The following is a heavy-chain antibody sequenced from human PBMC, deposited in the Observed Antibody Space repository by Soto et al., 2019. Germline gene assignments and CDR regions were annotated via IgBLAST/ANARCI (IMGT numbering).Heavy chain of an antibody. CDR3: ASSYYYGSGVVIDPFDI. CDR1: GGPFSSSNYF. Sequence: VSGGPFSSSNYFWGWIRQPPGKGLEWIGNLYYSGNTCYNPSLKRRVTISVDTSKNQFSLKLSSVTAADTAVYYCASSYYYGSGVVIDPFDIWGQGTVVTVSS. J-gene: IGHJ3*02. CDR2: LYYSGNT. D-gene: IGHD3-10*01. V-gene: IGHV4-39*01.